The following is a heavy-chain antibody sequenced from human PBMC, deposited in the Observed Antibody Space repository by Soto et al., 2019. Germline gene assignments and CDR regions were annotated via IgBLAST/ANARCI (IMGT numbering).Heavy chain of an antibody. D-gene: IGHD5-12*01. J-gene: IGHJ4*02. Sequence: ASVKVSCKASGYTFTSYGISWVRQAPGQGLEWMGWISAYNGNTNYAQKLQGRVTMTTDTSTSTAYMELRSLRAEDTAVYYCARVPRPWLRGSGYFDYWGQGTLVTVSS. CDR1: GYTFTSYG. V-gene: IGHV1-18*04. CDR3: ARVPRPWLRGSGYFDY. CDR2: ISAYNGNT.